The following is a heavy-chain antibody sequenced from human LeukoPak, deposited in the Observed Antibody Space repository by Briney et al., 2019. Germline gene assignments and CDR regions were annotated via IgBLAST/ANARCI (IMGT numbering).Heavy chain of an antibody. V-gene: IGHV4-39*07. CDR2: IYYSGST. CDR1: GGSISSSSYY. J-gene: IGHJ6*03. CDR3: ARDGFDGRGHSYYYYMDV. Sequence: KPSETLSLTCTVSGGSISSSSYYGGWIRQPAGKGLEWIGSIYYSGSTYYNPSLKSRVTISVDTSKDQFSLKLSSVTAADTAVYYCARDGFDGRGHSYYYYMDVWGKGTTVTVSS. D-gene: IGHD5-12*01.